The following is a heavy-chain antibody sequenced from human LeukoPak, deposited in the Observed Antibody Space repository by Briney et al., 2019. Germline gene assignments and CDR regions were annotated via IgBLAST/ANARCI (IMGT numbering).Heavy chain of an antibody. J-gene: IGHJ4*02. Sequence: QPGGSLRLSCAASGFTFSSHRMSWVRQAPGKGLEWVANIKKDGSEKYYVDSVKGRFTISRDNAKNSLYLQMNSLRAEDTAVYYCTRGDCSGGSCYLSLTTIDYWGQGTLVTVSS. CDR1: GFTFSSHR. CDR2: IKKDGSEK. D-gene: IGHD2-15*01. V-gene: IGHV3-7*04. CDR3: TRGDCSGGSCYLSLTTIDY.